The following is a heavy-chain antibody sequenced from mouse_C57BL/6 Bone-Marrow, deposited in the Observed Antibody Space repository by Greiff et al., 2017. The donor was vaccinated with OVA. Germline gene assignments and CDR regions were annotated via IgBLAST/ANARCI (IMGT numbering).Heavy chain of an antibody. J-gene: IGHJ2*01. CDR1: GYTFTSYG. Sequence: QVHVKQSGAELARPGASVKLSCKASGYTFTSYGISWVKQRTGQGLEWIGEIYPRSGNTYYNEKFKGKATLTADKSSSTAYMELRSLTSEDSAVYFCASYYGNFDYWGQGTTLTVSS. D-gene: IGHD1-1*02. CDR3: ASYYGNFDY. V-gene: IGHV1-81*01. CDR2: IYPRSGNT.